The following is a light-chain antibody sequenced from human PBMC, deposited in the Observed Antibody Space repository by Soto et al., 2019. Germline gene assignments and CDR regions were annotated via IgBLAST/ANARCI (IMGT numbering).Light chain of an antibody. J-gene: IGKJ2*01. CDR3: HQYGSSPYT. CDR1: QSVRNSY. V-gene: IGKV3-20*01. Sequence: EILLTQSPGTLSLSPGERATLSCRASQSVRNSYVAWYQQKPGQAPRLLIYGASGRATGIPDRFSGSGSGTDFTLTISRLEPEDFAVYYCHQYGSSPYTFGQGTKLEI. CDR2: GAS.